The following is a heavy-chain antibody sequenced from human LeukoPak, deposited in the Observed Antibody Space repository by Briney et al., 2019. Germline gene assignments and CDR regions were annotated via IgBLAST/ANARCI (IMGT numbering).Heavy chain of an antibody. CDR2: IYPGDSDT. V-gene: IGHV5-51*01. CDR3: ARIPFFSTSSGYYFDY. D-gene: IGHD6-6*01. CDR1: EYRLTNYW. Sequence: GESLQISFKGSEYRLTNYWIGWVRQMPGKGLEWMGIIYPGDSDTRYSPSFQGQVTISADKSISTAYLQWSSPKASDTAMYYCARIPFFSTSSGYYFDYWGQGTLVTVSS. J-gene: IGHJ4*02.